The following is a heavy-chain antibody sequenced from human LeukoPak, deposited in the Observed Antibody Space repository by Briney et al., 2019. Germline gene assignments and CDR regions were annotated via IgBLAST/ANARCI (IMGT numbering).Heavy chain of an antibody. V-gene: IGHV1-2*02. CDR1: GYTFTSYY. D-gene: IGHD3-3*01. Sequence: ASVKVSCKASGYTFTSYYMHWVRQAPGQGLEWMGWINPNTGGTDYAQKFQGRVTMTRDTSTATAYMELTRLRSDDTAVFYCARVSVGEDFWSGYYGYWGQGTLVTVSS. CDR3: ARVSVGEDFWSGYYGY. CDR2: INPNTGGT. J-gene: IGHJ4*02.